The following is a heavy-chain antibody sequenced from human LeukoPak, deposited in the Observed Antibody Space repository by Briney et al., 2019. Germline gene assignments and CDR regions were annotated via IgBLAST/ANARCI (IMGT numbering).Heavy chain of an antibody. V-gene: IGHV3-33*01. D-gene: IGHD3-22*01. CDR3: ARDPTAYYDSSGYYLNTIDY. CDR1: GFTFSSYG. CDR2: IWYDGSKK. J-gene: IGHJ4*02. Sequence: GRSLRLSCAASGFTFSSYGMHWVRQAPGKGLDWVAVIWYDGSKKYYADSLKGRFTISRDNVKNTLYLQMNSLRVEDTAVYYCARDPTAYYDSSGYYLNTIDYWGQGTPVTVSS.